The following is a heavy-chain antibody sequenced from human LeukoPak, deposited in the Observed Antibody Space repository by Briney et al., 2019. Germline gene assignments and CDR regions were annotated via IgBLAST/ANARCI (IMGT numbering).Heavy chain of an antibody. CDR1: GLTFSGYW. CDR2: IKPDGSEK. J-gene: IGHJ4*02. V-gene: IGHV3-7*01. Sequence: GGSLRLSCAASGLTFSGYWMNWVRQAPGKGLEWVASIKPDGSEKYYVDSVKGRFTISRDNAKKSLYLQMNRLRAEDTAMYYCARDLWDHWGQGTLVTVSS. CDR3: ARDLWDH.